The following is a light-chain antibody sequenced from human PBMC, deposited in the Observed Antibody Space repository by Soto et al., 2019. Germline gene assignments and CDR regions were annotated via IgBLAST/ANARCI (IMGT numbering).Light chain of an antibody. J-gene: IGKJ4*01. CDR3: QQLNTYPLT. V-gene: IGKV1-17*03. CDR2: GAS. CDR1: QGISNY. Sequence: DSQMTQSASAMSASVGDRGTITFRASQGISNYLAWFQQKPGKVPKRLIYGASSLQGGVPSRFSGSGSGTEFTLTISSLQPEDFATYYCQQLNTYPLTFGGGSKVDI.